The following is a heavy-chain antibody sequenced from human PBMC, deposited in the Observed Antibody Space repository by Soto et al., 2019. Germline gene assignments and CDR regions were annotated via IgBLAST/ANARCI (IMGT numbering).Heavy chain of an antibody. D-gene: IGHD3-10*01. Sequence: PGGSLRLSCAASGFTFSSYSMNWVRQAPGKGLEWVSYISSSSSTIYYADSVKGRFTISRDNAKNSLYLQMNSLRDEDTAVYYCARDIPHGSGSDYNAIGYYGMDVWGQGTTVTVSS. CDR1: GFTFSSYS. CDR2: ISSSSSTI. CDR3: ARDIPHGSGSDYNAIGYYGMDV. J-gene: IGHJ6*02. V-gene: IGHV3-48*02.